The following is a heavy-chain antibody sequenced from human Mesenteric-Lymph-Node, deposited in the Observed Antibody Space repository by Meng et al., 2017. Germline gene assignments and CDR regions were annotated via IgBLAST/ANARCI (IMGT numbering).Heavy chain of an antibody. Sequence: VLVGGAGGGLFKPGGSLRLPCAASGFTFSSYSMNWVRQAPGKGLEWVSSISSSSSYIYYADSVKGRFTISRDNAKNSLYLQMNSLRAEDTAVYYCARDLRYYFDYWGQGTLVTVSS. CDR3: ARDLRYYFDY. CDR1: GFTFSSYS. V-gene: IGHV3-21*01. CDR2: ISSSSSYI. D-gene: IGHD3-10*01. J-gene: IGHJ4*02.